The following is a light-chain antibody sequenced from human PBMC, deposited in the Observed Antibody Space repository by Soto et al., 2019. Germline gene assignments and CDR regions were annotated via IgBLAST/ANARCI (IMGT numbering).Light chain of an antibody. CDR2: RNN. V-gene: IGLV1-47*01. Sequence: QSVLTQPPSASGTPGQRVTISCSGSSSNIGINYVYWYQQLPVTAPKLLIYRNNQRPSGVPDRFSGSKSGTSASLAISGLRSEDEADYYCATWDDSLSGYVFGTGTKLTVL. CDR3: ATWDDSLSGYV. CDR1: SSNIGINY. J-gene: IGLJ1*01.